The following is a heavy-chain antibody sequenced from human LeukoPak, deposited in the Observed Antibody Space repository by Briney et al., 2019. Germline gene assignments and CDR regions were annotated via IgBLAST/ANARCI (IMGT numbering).Heavy chain of an antibody. CDR1: GFTFSDYD. Sequence: GGSLRLSCAASGFTFSDYDMHWVRQATGKGPEWVSAIGTAGDTYYTGSVKGRFTISRENAKNSLYLQMNSLRAGDTAVYYCARGSYGNLLDYWGQGTLVTVSS. CDR2: IGTAGDT. J-gene: IGHJ4*02. CDR3: ARGSYGNLLDY. D-gene: IGHD5-18*01. V-gene: IGHV3-13*01.